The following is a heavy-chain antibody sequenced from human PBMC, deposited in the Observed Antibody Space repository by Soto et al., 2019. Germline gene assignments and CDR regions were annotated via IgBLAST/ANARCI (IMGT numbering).Heavy chain of an antibody. V-gene: IGHV3-30*18. CDR1: GFTFSHYD. D-gene: IGHD6-13*01. CDR3: AKPIVAAGYYGMDV. J-gene: IGHJ6*02. Sequence: GSLRLSCAASGFTFSHYDMHWVRQAPGKGLEWVAVISFDGRNAYYGDSVKGRFTISRDKSKNKLYLQMNSLRAEDTAAYYCAKPIVAAGYYGMDVWGQGTTVTVSS. CDR2: ISFDGRNA.